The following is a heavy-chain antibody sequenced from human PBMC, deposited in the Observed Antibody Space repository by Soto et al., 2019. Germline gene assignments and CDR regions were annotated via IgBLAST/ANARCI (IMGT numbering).Heavy chain of an antibody. J-gene: IGHJ4*02. CDR1: GYSFTNYW. D-gene: IGHD2-15*01. V-gene: IGHV5-10-1*01. Sequence: GESLKISCKGSGYSFTNYWINWVRQMPGKGLEWMGRIDPDDSYTNYSPSFQHHVTISVDKYISTAYLQWSSLQASGTDIYYCARFLPPTDCSGSTCSGYWGKGTVGPVS. CDR3: ARFLPPTDCSGSTCSGY. CDR2: IDPDDSYT.